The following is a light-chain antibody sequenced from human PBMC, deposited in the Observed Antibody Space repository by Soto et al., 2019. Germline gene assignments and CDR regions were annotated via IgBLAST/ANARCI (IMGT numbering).Light chain of an antibody. CDR2: GAS. J-gene: IGKJ4*01. CDR3: QPYNNWPLT. Sequence: EVVLTQSPATLSVSPGERATLYCRASQSVSSNLAWYQQKPGQVPRLLIYGASTRATGIPARFSGSGSGTEFTLTISSLQSEDFALYYCQPYNNWPLTFGGGTKVDIK. CDR1: QSVSSN. V-gene: IGKV3-15*01.